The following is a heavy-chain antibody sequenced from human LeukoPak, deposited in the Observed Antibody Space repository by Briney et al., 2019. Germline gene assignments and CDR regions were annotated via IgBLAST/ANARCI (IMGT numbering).Heavy chain of an antibody. Sequence: SETLSLTCAVYGGSFSGYYWSWIRQPPGKGLEWLGEINHSGSTNYNPSLKSRVTISVDTSKNQFSLKLSSVTAADTAVYYCARFSEYYDSSPHYVDHWGQGTLVSVSS. CDR3: ARFSEYYDSSPHYVDH. J-gene: IGHJ4*02. V-gene: IGHV4-34*01. CDR2: INHSGST. CDR1: GGSFSGYY. D-gene: IGHD3-22*01.